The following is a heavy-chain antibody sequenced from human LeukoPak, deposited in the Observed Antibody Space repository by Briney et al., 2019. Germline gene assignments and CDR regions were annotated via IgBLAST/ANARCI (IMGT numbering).Heavy chain of an antibody. CDR1: GYTFTNFD. Sequence: ASVKRSCNASGYTFTNFDIMWIRQATRQGLELMGLGNTNSSGTGNAQKLQGRDSMTRGTSIGTAYVELSSLRSEDTAIYYCARGRGGTIIRGYLDSWGQGTLVSVSS. CDR3: ARGRGGTIIRGYLDS. J-gene: IGHJ4*02. V-gene: IGHV1-8*01. D-gene: IGHD3-10*01. CDR2: GNTNSSGT.